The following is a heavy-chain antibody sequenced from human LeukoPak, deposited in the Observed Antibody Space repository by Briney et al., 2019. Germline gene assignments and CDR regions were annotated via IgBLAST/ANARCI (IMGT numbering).Heavy chain of an antibody. CDR1: GYTLTELS. J-gene: IGHJ6*03. Sequence: ASVKVSCKVSGYTLTELSMHWVRQAPGKGLEWMGGFDPEDGETIYAQKFQGIVTITADESTRTAYMELSSLRLDDTAIYYCARGNHDGEYVVSGYYFDVWGKGTTVTVSS. CDR3: ARGNHDGEYVVSGYYFDV. CDR2: FDPEDGET. V-gene: IGHV1-24*01. D-gene: IGHD4-17*01.